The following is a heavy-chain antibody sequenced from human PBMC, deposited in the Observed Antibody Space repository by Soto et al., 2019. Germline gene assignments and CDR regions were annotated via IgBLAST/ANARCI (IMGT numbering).Heavy chain of an antibody. Sequence: EVQLVESGGGLVKPGGSLRLSCAASGFTFSSYSMNWVRQAPGKGLEWVSSISSSSSYIYYADSVKGRFTISRDNAKNSLYLQMNSLRAEDTAVYYCARDSGPDYGDRAFDIWGQGTMVTVSS. D-gene: IGHD4-17*01. V-gene: IGHV3-21*01. CDR1: GFTFSSYS. CDR2: ISSSSSYI. J-gene: IGHJ3*02. CDR3: ARDSGPDYGDRAFDI.